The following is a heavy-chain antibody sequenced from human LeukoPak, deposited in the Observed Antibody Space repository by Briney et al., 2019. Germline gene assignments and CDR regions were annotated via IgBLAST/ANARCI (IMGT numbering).Heavy chain of an antibody. D-gene: IGHD5-12*01. CDR1: GFTVSSNY. CDR2: NYSGGST. J-gene: IGHJ4*02. V-gene: IGHV3-53*01. CDR3: ATHSGYDYFDY. Sequence: GGSLRLSCAASGFTVSSNYMSWVRQAPGKGLEWVSVNYSGGSTYYADSVKGRFTISRDNSKNTLYLQMNSLRAEDTAVYYCATHSGYDYFDYWGQGTLVTVSS.